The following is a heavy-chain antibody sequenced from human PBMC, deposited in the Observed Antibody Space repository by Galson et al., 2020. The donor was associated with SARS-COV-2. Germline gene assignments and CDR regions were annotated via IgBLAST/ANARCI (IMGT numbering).Heavy chain of an antibody. V-gene: IGHV3-48*03. CDR2: ISRSGSTI. Sequence: GGSLRLSCAASGFTFSSYEMNWVRQAPGKGLEWVSYISRSGSTIYYADSVKGRFTISRDNAKNSLYLQMNSLRAEDTAVYYCARSSTVTTYWGQGTLVTVSS. CDR1: GFTFSSYE. D-gene: IGHD4-17*01. CDR3: ARSSTVTTY. J-gene: IGHJ4*02.